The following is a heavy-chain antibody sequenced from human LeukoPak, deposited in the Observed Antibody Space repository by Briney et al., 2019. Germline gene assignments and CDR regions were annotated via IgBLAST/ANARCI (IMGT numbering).Heavy chain of an antibody. D-gene: IGHD6-19*01. CDR1: GFTFSSYG. J-gene: IGHJ4*02. Sequence: GGSLRLSCAASGFTFSSYGISWVRQAPGKGLEWVSAISGSGGSTYYADSVKGRFTISRDNSKNTLYLQMNSLRAEDTAVYYCAKSFTIAVAGFDYWGQGTLVTVSS. CDR2: ISGSGGST. V-gene: IGHV3-23*01. CDR3: AKSFTIAVAGFDY.